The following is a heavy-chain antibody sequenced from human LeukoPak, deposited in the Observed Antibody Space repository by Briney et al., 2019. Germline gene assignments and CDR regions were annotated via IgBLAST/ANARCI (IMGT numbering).Heavy chain of an antibody. CDR2: ISYDGSNK. CDR3: ARWGYDFWSGLDY. V-gene: IGHV3-30-3*01. D-gene: IGHD3-3*01. J-gene: IGHJ4*02. Sequence: GGSLRLSCAASGFTFSSYAMHWVRQAPGKGLEWVAVISYDGSNKYYADSVKGRFTISRDNSKNKLYLQMNSLRAEDTAVYYCARWGYDFWSGLDYWGQGTLVTVSS. CDR1: GFTFSSYA.